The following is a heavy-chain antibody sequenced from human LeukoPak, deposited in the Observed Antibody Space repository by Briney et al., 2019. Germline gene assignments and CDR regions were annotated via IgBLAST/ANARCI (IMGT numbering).Heavy chain of an antibody. V-gene: IGHV3-7*01. CDR1: GFTFSSYW. CDR2: IKQDGSEK. CDR3: ARDWGIVVVPAAPARAFDI. J-gene: IGHJ3*02. D-gene: IGHD2-2*01. Sequence: GGSLRLSCAASGFTFSSYWMSWVRQAPGKGLEWVANIKQDGSEKYYVDSVKGRFTISRDNAKNSLYLQMNSLRAEDTAVYYCARDWGIVVVPAAPARAFDIWGQGTMVTVSS.